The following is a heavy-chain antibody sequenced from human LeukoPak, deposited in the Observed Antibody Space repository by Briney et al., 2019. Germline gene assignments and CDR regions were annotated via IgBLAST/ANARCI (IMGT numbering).Heavy chain of an antibody. CDR3: AKGQNRNGGALAY. D-gene: IGHD3-16*01. CDR2: ISHDGSQR. V-gene: IGHV3-30*18. J-gene: IGHJ4*02. Sequence: PGRSLRLSCAASGLTFSRFGMHWVRQAPGKGRVWVALISHDGSQRYYTDSVRGRFTISRDNSKNTLYLQMDSLRAEDTAVYYCAKGQNRNGGALAYWGQGTLVTVSS. CDR1: GLTFSRFG.